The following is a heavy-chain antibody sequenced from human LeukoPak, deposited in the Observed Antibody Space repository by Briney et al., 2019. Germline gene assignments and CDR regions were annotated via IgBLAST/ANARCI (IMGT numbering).Heavy chain of an antibody. CDR3: ARDSGTTGEVKFDP. V-gene: IGHV4-4*07. D-gene: IGHD3-10*01. J-gene: IGHJ5*02. CDR1: GGSIHSY. CDR2: ISGSGTI. Sequence: SETLSLTCTVSGGSIHSYWSWIRQPGGKGLEWIGRISGSGTITYNPALQSRLTISIDTSKNQFSLKLMSVTAADTAVYYCARDSGTTGEVKFDPWGQGTLVTVSS.